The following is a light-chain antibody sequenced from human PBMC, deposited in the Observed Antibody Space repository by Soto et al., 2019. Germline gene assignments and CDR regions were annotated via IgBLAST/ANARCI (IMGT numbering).Light chain of an antibody. V-gene: IGKV3-11*01. CDR2: DAS. J-gene: IGKJ5*01. Sequence: EVVLTQSPATLSLSPGERATLSCRASQPVSGYLAWYQQKPGQAPRLLIYDASHRATGIPARFSGSGSGTDFTLTISSLEPEDFAVYYCQQRYNWPPITFGQGTRLEI. CDR3: QQRYNWPPIT. CDR1: QPVSGY.